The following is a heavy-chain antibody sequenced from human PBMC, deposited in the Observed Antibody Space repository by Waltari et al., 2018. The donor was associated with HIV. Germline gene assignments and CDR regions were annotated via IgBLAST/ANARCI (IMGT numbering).Heavy chain of an antibody. Sequence: QLKLQESGSGLVKPSQTLSLTCAVSGGSISSGGSSWSWIRPPPGKGLEWIGYIYHSGSTYYNPSLKSRVTISVDRSKNQFSLKLSSVTAADTAVYYCARGRYYDSSGYYYYYFDYWGQGTLVTVSS. CDR3: ARGRYYDSSGYYYYYFDY. V-gene: IGHV4-30-2*01. CDR2: IYHSGST. CDR1: GGSISSGGSS. D-gene: IGHD3-22*01. J-gene: IGHJ4*02.